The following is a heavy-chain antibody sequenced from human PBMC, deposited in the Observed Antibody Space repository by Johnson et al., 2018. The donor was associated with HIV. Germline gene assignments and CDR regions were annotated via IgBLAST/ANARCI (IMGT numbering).Heavy chain of an antibody. CDR2: IKRKIEGETT. J-gene: IGHJ3*01. CDR3: TTVADTSGYYPIKPFDDAFDL. Sequence: VQLVESGGGVVQPGRSLRLSCAASGFTFSSYGMHWVRQAPGKGLEWVGRIKRKIEGETTDYAAPVKGRFTISRDDSKNTLYLQMNSLTTEDTAVYYCTTVADTSGYYPIKPFDDAFDLWGQGAMVTVSS. CDR1: GFTFSSYG. V-gene: IGHV3-15*01. D-gene: IGHD3-22*01.